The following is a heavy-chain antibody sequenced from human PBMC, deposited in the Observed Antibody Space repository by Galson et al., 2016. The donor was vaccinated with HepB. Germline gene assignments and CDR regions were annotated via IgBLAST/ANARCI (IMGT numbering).Heavy chain of an antibody. Sequence: SLRLSCAASGFTFSSYGMHWVRQAPGKGLEWVAVISYDGCNKYYADSVKGRFTISRDNSKNTLYLQMNSLRAEETAVYYCAREVRYSYVVTINWFDPWGQGTLVTVSS. V-gene: IGHV3-30*03. CDR2: ISYDGCNK. CDR3: AREVRYSYVVTINWFDP. D-gene: IGHD5-18*01. CDR1: GFTFSSYG. J-gene: IGHJ5*02.